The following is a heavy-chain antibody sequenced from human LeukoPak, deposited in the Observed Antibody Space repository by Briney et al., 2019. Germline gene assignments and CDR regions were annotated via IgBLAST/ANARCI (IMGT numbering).Heavy chain of an antibody. V-gene: IGHV3-21*01. Sequence: PGGSLRLSCAASGFTFSSYSMNRVRQAPGKGLEWVSSISSSSYIYYADSVKGRFTISRDNAKNSLYLQMNSLRAEDTAVYYCARDRVTDNTFDYWGQGTLVTVSS. D-gene: IGHD1-14*01. CDR1: GFTFSSYS. CDR2: ISSSSYI. J-gene: IGHJ4*02. CDR3: ARDRVTDNTFDY.